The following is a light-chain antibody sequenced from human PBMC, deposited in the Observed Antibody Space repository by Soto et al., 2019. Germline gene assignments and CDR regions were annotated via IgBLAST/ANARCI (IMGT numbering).Light chain of an antibody. CDR2: AAS. CDR1: QDISTY. CDR3: QHYYSYPRT. V-gene: IGKV1-8*01. Sequence: AIWMTQSPPSFSASTGDRVNFTCRASQDISTYLAWYQQKPGKAPKLLIYAASSLQSGVPSRFSGSGSGTDFTLTISSLQSEDFAIYYCQHYYSYPRTFGQGTKVDIK. J-gene: IGKJ1*01.